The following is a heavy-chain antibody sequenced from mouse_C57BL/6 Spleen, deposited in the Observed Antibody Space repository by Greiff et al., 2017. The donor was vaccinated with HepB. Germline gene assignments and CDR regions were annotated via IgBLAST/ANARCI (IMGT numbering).Heavy chain of an antibody. CDR1: GFTIKNTY. D-gene: IGHD3-3*01. Sequence: EVQLQQSVAELVRPGASVKLSCTASGFTIKNTYMHWVKQRPEQGLEWIGRIDPANGNTKYAPKFQGKATITADTSSNTAYLQLSSLTSEDTAIDYCARGPNVDYWGQGTTVTVSS. CDR2: IDPANGNT. CDR3: ARGPNVDY. V-gene: IGHV14-3*01. J-gene: IGHJ2*01.